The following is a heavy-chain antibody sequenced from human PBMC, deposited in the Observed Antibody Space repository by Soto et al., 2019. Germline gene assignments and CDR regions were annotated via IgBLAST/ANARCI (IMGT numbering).Heavy chain of an antibody. CDR1: GDSVNTKSYY. CDR2: IYFNGSA. Sequence: PSETLSLTCTVSGDSVNTKSYYWTWIRQSPGGRPEWIGYIYFNGSAEYNPSLESRVTISMDTSKNQFSLKLNSVTTADSAVYYCAREGSDFSAWHRTYAFDIWGQGTMVTVSS. CDR3: AREGSDFSAWHRTYAFDI. V-gene: IGHV4-61*01. D-gene: IGHD3-10*01. J-gene: IGHJ3*02.